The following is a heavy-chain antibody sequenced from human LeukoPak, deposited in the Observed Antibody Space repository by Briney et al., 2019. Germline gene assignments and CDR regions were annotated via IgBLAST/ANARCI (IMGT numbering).Heavy chain of an antibody. CDR2: INHSGST. CDR1: GGSFSGYY. Sequence: SETLSLTCAVYGGSFSGYYWSWIRQPPGKGLEWIGEINHSGSTNYNPSLKSRVTISVDTSKNQFSLKLSSVTAADTAVYYCARLPYCSGGSCYSRSAFDIWGQGTMVTVSS. J-gene: IGHJ3*02. D-gene: IGHD2-15*01. V-gene: IGHV4-34*01. CDR3: ARLPYCSGGSCYSRSAFDI.